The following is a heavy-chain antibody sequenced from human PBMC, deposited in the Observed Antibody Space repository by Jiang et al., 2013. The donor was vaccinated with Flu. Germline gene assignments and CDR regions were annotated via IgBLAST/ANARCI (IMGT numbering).Heavy chain of an antibody. V-gene: IGHV4-39*07. Sequence: TLVPPPRTVSGGSISDSSDYVGRGSGHGPRERGPGGGLGGMSPSGITYYSPSLKSRVTMSVDTSKKQFSLRLSYVTAADTAIYYCTRDRDIVSRGGFDFWGQGTLGHRLL. CDR2: MSPSGIT. CDR1: GGSISDSSDY. J-gene: IGHJ4*02. CDR3: TRDRDIVSRGGFDF. D-gene: IGHD5/OR15-5a*01.